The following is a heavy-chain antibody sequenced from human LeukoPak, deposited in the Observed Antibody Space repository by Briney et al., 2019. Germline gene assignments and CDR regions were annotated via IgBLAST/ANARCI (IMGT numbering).Heavy chain of an antibody. CDR1: GGSISSYY. J-gene: IGHJ3*02. CDR3: ASGWESRAFDI. V-gene: IGHV4-59*08. D-gene: IGHD1-26*01. CDR2: IHYSGNS. Sequence: SETLSLTCTVSGGSISSYYWSWIRQPPGKGLEYIGYIHYSGNSNYNPSLKSRSTISVDTSKNQFSLRLSSVTAADTAVYYCASGWESRAFDIWGQGTMVTVSS.